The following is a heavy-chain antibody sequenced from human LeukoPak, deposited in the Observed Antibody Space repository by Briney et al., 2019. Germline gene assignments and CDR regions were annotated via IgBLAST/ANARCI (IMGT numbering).Heavy chain of an antibody. CDR2: ISGSGGST. J-gene: IGHJ6*02. D-gene: IGHD6-13*01. Sequence: PGGSLRLSCAASGFTFSSYAMSWVRQAPGKGLEWVSAISGSGGSTYYADSVKGRFTISRDNSKNTLYLQMNSLRAEDTAVYYCARYSSSWNYYYYGMDVWGQGTTVTVSS. CDR1: GFTFSSYA. V-gene: IGHV3-23*01. CDR3: ARYSSSWNYYYYGMDV.